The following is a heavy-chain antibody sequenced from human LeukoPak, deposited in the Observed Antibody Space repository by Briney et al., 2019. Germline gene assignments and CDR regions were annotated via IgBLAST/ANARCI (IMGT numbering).Heavy chain of an antibody. J-gene: IGHJ4*02. V-gene: IGHV3-21*01. Sequence: GGPLRLSCAASGFTFSSYSMNWVRQAPGKGLEWVSSISSSSSYIYYADSVKGRFTISRDNAKNSLYLQMNSLRAEDTAVYYCARDLAGTGDYWGQGTLVTVSS. CDR2: ISSSSSYI. CDR3: ARDLAGTGDY. D-gene: IGHD1-1*01. CDR1: GFTFSSYS.